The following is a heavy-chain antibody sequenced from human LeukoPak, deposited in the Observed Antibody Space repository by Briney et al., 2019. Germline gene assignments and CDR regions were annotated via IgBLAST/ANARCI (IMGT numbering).Heavy chain of an antibody. J-gene: IGHJ6*03. D-gene: IGHD2-2*01. Sequence: SETLSLTCTVSGGSISSYYWSWIRQPAGKGLEWIGRIYTSGSTNYNPSLKSRVTMPVDTSKNQFSLKLSSVTAADTAVYYCARMARYCSSTSCYANYYYYYMDVWGKGTTVTVSS. V-gene: IGHV4-4*07. CDR2: IYTSGST. CDR3: ARMARYCSSTSCYANYYYYYMDV. CDR1: GGSISSYY.